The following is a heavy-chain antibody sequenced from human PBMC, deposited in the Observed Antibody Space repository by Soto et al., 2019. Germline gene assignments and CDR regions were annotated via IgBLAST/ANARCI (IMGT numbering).Heavy chain of an antibody. J-gene: IGHJ4*02. CDR2: INPKTGGT. Sequence: QVQLVQSGVEVKKPGASVRVSCKASGYIFTDYYINWLRQAPGQGLEWVGWINPKTGGTNSAQKFQGRVTLTRDTSINTVYMELTRLTSDDTAVYFCATQTGTVGPFEDFWGQGTLITVSS. CDR1: GYIFTDYY. D-gene: IGHD1-26*01. V-gene: IGHV1-2*02. CDR3: ATQTGTVGPFEDF.